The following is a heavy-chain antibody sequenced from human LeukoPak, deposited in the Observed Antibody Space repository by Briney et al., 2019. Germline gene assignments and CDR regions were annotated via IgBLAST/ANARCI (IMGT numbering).Heavy chain of an antibody. CDR3: AANIVVVPAPDY. J-gene: IGHJ4*02. D-gene: IGHD2-2*01. Sequence: PGGSLRLSCAASGFTFSSYGMHWVRQAPGKGLEWVAFIRYDGSNKYYADSVKGRFTISRDNSKNTLYLQMNSLRAEDTAVYYCAANIVVVPAPDYWGQGTLVTVSS. CDR1: GFTFSSYG. CDR2: IRYDGSNK. V-gene: IGHV3-30*02.